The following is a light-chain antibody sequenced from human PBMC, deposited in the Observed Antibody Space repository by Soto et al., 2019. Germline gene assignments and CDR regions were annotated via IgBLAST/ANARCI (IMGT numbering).Light chain of an antibody. J-gene: IGKJ5*01. CDR3: QQYGDSPIT. Sequence: EIVLTQSPGTLSLSPGVRATLSCRASQSVSSSFLAWYQQKVGQAPRLLIYATSSRATGIPDRFRGSGSRTDFTLTISRLEPEDFAVYYCQQYGDSPITFGQGTRLEIK. CDR1: QSVSSSF. CDR2: ATS. V-gene: IGKV3-20*01.